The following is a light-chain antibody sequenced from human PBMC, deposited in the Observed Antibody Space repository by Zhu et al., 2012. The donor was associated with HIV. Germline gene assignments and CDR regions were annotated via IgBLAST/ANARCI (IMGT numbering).Light chain of an antibody. CDR2: GAS. CDR3: QQYGRSPLT. J-gene: IGKJ4*01. V-gene: IGKV3-20*01. Sequence: EIVLTQSPATLSLSPGERATLSCRASQSVSTYLAWYQQKAGQPPRLLTYGASTRATGIPDRFSGSGSGTDFTLTISRLEPEDFASYYCQQYGRSPLTFGGGTRVEIK. CDR1: QSVSTY.